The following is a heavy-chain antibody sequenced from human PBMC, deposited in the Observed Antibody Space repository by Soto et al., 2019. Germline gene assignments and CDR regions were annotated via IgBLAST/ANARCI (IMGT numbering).Heavy chain of an antibody. CDR3: ARDVEGRWLQLHTTLSNWYFDL. J-gene: IGHJ2*01. Sequence: AASVKVSCKASGGTFSSYAISWVRQAPGQGLEWMGGIIPIFGTANYAQKFQGRVTITADKSTSTAYMELSSLRSEDTAVYYCARDVEGRWLQLHTTLSNWYFDLWGRGTLVTVPQ. CDR1: GGTFSSYA. D-gene: IGHD1-1*01. V-gene: IGHV1-69*06. CDR2: IIPIFGTA.